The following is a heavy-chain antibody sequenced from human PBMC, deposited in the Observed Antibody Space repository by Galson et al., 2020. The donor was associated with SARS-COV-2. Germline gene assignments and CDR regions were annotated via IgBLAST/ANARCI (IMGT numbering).Heavy chain of an antibody. CDR1: GFTFDDYA. CDR2: ISWNSGSI. V-gene: IGHV3-9*01. CDR3: AKLGYDYGDYFDY. J-gene: IGHJ4*02. D-gene: IGHD4-17*01. Sequence: GGSLRLSCAASGFTFDDYAMHWVRQAPGKGLEWVSGISWNSGSIGYADSVKGRFTISRDNAKNSLYLQINSLRAEDTALYYCAKLGYDYGDYFDYWGQGTLVTVSS.